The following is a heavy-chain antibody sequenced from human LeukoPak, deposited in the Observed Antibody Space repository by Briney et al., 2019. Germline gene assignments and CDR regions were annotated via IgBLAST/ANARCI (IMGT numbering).Heavy chain of an antibody. CDR1: GYTFADFY. J-gene: IGHJ4*02. V-gene: IGHV1-2*02. Sequence: ASLKVSCKTSGYTFADFYLHWVRQAPGRGLEWMGWIYPKSGGTIYAQKFQGRVTMTRDTSISTTYMDLNRLRSDDTAVYYFARGGGSNFGVITDWGQGTQVTVSS. CDR2: IYPKSGGT. D-gene: IGHD3-3*01. CDR3: ARGGGSNFGVITD.